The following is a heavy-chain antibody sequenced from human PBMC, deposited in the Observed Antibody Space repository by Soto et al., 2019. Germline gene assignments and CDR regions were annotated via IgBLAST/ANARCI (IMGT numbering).Heavy chain of an antibody. V-gene: IGHV1-2*02. CDR3: GRERYQVISDGMDV. CDR2: INPETGGT. Sequence: QVQLVQSGADVKTPGASVRVSCKASGYTFTGYYVHWVREAPGQGLEWMGWINPETGGTSYAQKFQGRVTLSRDTSMNTAYLELSRRRFDDAAVYFCGRERYQVISDGMDVWGQGTTVTVSS. CDR1: GYTFTGYY. D-gene: IGHD2-2*01. J-gene: IGHJ6*02.